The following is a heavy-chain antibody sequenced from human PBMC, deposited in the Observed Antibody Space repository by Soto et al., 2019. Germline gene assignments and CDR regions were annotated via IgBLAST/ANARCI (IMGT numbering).Heavy chain of an antibody. CDR1: AFMFRNYA. V-gene: IGHV3-23*01. J-gene: IGHJ3*01. Sequence: EVHLLESGGDLVQPGGSLRLSCAASAFMFRNYAMSWVRQAPGKGLEWVSTISLGGANTHYADSVKGRFTISRDNSKNTLFLQMNSLRPEDTALYFCAKGRTRPLELGSFGDNAFDVWGQGTMVTVSS. CDR3: AKGRTRPLELGSFGDNAFDV. CDR2: ISLGGANT. D-gene: IGHD3-10*01.